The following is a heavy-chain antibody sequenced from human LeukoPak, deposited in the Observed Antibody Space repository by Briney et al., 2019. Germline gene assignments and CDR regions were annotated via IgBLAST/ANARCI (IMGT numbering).Heavy chain of an antibody. J-gene: IGHJ4*02. CDR3: ARDHRDTAMPFDY. Sequence: GGSLRLSCAASGCTFSSYNMNWVRQAPGKGLEWVSSISSSSSYIYYADSVKGRFTISRDNAKNSLYLQMNSLRAEDTAVYYCARDHRDTAMPFDYWGQGTLVTVSS. CDR2: ISSSSSYI. V-gene: IGHV3-21*01. D-gene: IGHD5-18*01. CDR1: GCTFSSYN.